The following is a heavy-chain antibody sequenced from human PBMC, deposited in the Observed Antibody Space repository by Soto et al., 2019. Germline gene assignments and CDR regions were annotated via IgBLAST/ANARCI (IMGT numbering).Heavy chain of an antibody. CDR2: ISGSGGST. Sequence: EVQLLESGGGLVQPGGSLRLSCAASGFTFSNYAVTWVRQAPGKGLEWVSTISGSGGSTYYADSVKGRFTISRDNSKITLSLQMSSLRAEDTAVYYCAKDQGSSWYEIDYWGQGTLVTVSS. CDR3: AKDQGSSWYEIDY. J-gene: IGHJ4*02. D-gene: IGHD6-13*01. CDR1: GFTFSNYA. V-gene: IGHV3-23*01.